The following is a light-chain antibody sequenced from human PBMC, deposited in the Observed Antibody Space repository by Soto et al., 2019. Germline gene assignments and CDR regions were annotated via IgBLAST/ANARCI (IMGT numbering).Light chain of an antibody. J-gene: IGLJ2*01. CDR2: SSN. V-gene: IGLV1-44*01. CDR1: RSNIETNA. Sequence: QSVLSQPPSASGTPGQTLTVSCSGSRSNIETNAVNWYQQLPGTAPKLLIYSSNQRPSGVPDRFSGSRSGTSASLAISGLQSADEADYYCAAWDDRLSGLVFGRGTKLTVL. CDR3: AAWDDRLSGLV.